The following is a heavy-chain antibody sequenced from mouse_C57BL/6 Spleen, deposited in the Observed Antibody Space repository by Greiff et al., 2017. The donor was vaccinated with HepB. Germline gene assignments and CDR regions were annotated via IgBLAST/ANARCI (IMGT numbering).Heavy chain of an antibody. D-gene: IGHD1-1*01. CDR2: INPSTGGT. V-gene: IGHV1-42*01. Sequence: EVQLQQSGPELVKPGASVKISCKASGYLFTGYYMNWVKQSPEKSLEWIGEINPSTGGTTYNQKFKAKATLTVDKSSSTAYMQLKSLTSEDSAVYYCARNYGSDYWGQGTTLTVSS. J-gene: IGHJ2*01. CDR1: GYLFTGYY. CDR3: ARNYGSDY.